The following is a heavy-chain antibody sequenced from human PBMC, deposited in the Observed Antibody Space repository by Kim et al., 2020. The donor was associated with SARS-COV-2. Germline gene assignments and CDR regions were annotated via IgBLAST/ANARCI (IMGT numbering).Heavy chain of an antibody. J-gene: IGHJ4*02. D-gene: IGHD3-22*01. Sequence: DCAASVKGRFTISRDDSKNSLYLQMNSLKTEDTAVYYCAPYDSSGYPIGYWGQGTLVTVSS. CDR3: APYDSSGYPIGY. V-gene: IGHV3-72*01.